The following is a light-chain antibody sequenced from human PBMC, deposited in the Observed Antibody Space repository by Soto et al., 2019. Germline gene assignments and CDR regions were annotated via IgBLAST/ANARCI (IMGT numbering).Light chain of an antibody. CDR3: QQYVNLPRT. CDR1: QAISNY. CDR2: DAS. V-gene: IGKV1-33*01. Sequence: DIQMTQSPSSLSASVGDRVTITCQASQAISNYLNWYQQKPGKAPKVLIYDASKLETGVPSRFSGSGFGTDFTFTISSLQPEDIATYYCQQYVNLPRTFGPGTKVDIK. J-gene: IGKJ3*01.